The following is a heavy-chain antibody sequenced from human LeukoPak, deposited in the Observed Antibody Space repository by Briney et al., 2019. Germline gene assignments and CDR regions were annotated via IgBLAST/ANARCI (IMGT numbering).Heavy chain of an antibody. CDR1: GFTFSSYG. CDR2: IRYDGSNK. J-gene: IGHJ4*02. Sequence: QPGGSLRLSCAASGFTFSSYGMHWVRQAPGKGLEWVAFIRYDGSNKYYADSVKGRFTISRDNSKNTLYLQMNSLRAEDTAVYCCARDLLYSSTWSGDYWGQGTLVTVSS. V-gene: IGHV3-30*02. CDR3: ARDLLYSSTWSGDY. D-gene: IGHD6-13*01.